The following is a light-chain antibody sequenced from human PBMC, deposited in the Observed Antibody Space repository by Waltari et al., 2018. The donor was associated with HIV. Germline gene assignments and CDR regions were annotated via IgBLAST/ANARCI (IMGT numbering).Light chain of an antibody. Sequence: QSILTQPPSVSGAPGQRVIISCTGSSSNIGAGYEVHWYQQLPGRAPKLLIFGNANRPTGVPDRFPGSKSGASASLAITGLQADDEADYFCQSYDSSLSGSYVFGSGTKVTVL. CDR1: SSNIGAGYE. J-gene: IGLJ1*01. CDR2: GNA. V-gene: IGLV1-40*01. CDR3: QSYDSSLSGSYV.